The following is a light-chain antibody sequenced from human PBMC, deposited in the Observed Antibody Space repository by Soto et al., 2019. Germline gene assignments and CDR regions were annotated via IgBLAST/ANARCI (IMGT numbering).Light chain of an antibody. CDR3: QKCDYLPI. J-gene: IGKJ3*01. Sequence: DIQMTQYPSSLSASVGDRVTITCQASHDITSSLNWYQHKPGKAPKLLIYDASILEAGVPSRFSGSESGTDFTFNISSLQPEDVATYYCQKCDYLPIFGPGTTVDLK. CDR2: DAS. CDR1: HDITSS. V-gene: IGKV1-33*01.